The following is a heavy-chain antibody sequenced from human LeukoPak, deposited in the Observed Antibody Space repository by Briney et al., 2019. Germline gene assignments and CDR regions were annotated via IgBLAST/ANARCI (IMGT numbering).Heavy chain of an antibody. V-gene: IGHV3-66*01. Sequence: PGGSLRLSCAASGFTVSWNDMSWVRQAPGKGLEWVSVIQSGNSTSYADSVKGRFTISRDNSKNTLYLQMNSLRAEDTAVYYCARGAFSGGWYADCWGQGTLVTVSS. D-gene: IGHD6-19*01. CDR1: GFTVSWND. J-gene: IGHJ4*02. CDR3: ARGAFSGGWYADC. CDR2: IQSGNST.